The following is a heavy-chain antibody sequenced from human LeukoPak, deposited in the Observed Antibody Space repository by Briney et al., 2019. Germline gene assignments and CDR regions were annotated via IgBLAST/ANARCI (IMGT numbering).Heavy chain of an antibody. D-gene: IGHD1-20*01. CDR3: ARRYITEDY. J-gene: IGHJ4*02. CDR2: INHSGST. V-gene: IGHV4-30-2*01. Sequence: SETLSLTCAVSGGSISSGGYSWSWIRQPPGKGLEWIGEINHSGSTNYNPSLKSRVTISVDTSKNQFSLKLSSVTAADTAVYYCARRYITEDYWGQGTLVTVSS. CDR1: GGSISSGGYS.